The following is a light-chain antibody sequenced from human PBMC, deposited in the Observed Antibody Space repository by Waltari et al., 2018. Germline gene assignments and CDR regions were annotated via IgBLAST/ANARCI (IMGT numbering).Light chain of an antibody. V-gene: IGKV3-11*01. CDR2: DAF. Sequence: EIVLTQSPATLSLSPGERATLSCRASQSVSSYLAWYQQKPGQAPRLLIYDAFNRATGIPARFSGSGSGTDFTRTISSLEPEDFAVYYCQQRSSLPLTFGGGTKVEIK. CDR1: QSVSSY. J-gene: IGKJ4*01. CDR3: QQRSSLPLT.